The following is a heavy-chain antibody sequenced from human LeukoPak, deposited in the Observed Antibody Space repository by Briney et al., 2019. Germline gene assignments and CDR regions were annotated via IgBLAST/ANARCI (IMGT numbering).Heavy chain of an antibody. Sequence: SETLSLTCSVSGYSISRGYCWGWIRQPPGKGLEWIGSIYPGGSTYYNPSLKSRVTMSVDTSMNQSSLKVNSVTAADTAVYFCAGDYGAIQNYIDYWGQGTLVTVSS. CDR3: AGDYGAIQNYIDY. D-gene: IGHD4/OR15-4a*01. CDR2: IYPGGST. V-gene: IGHV4-38-2*02. CDR1: GYSISRGYC. J-gene: IGHJ4*02.